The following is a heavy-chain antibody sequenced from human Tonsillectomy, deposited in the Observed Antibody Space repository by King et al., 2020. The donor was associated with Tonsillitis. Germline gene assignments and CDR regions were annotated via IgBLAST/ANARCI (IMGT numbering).Heavy chain of an antibody. J-gene: IGHJ4*02. CDR3: ARLGARSGVVYFAY. CDR1: GGSISSYY. V-gene: IGHV4-59*08. Sequence: QLQESGPGLVKPSETLSLTCTVSGGSISSYYWSWIRQPPGKGLEWIGYIYYSGSTNYNPSLKSRVTISVDTSKNQFSLKLSSVTAADTAVYYCARLGARSGVVYFAYWGQGTLVTVSS. D-gene: IGHD6-19*01. CDR2: IYYSGST.